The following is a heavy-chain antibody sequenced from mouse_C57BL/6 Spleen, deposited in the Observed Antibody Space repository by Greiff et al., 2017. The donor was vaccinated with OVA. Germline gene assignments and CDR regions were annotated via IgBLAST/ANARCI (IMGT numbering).Heavy chain of an antibody. CDR1: GYTFTSYW. CDR3: ARYREYFDY. J-gene: IGHJ2*01. CDR2: IHPNSGST. V-gene: IGHV1-64*01. Sequence: VQLQESGAELVKPGASVKLSCKASGYTFTSYWLHWVKQRPGQGLEWIGMIHPNSGSTNYNEKFKSKATLTVDKSSSTAYMQLSSLTSEDSAVYYCARYREYFDYWGQGTTLTVSS.